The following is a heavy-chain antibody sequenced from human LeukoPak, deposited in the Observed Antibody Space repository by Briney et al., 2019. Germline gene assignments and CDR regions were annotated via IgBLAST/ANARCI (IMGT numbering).Heavy chain of an antibody. D-gene: IGHD5-18*01. Sequence: GGSLRLSCAASGFTFSGYWMSWVRQAPGKGLEGVANIKEDGSEKYYVDSVKGRLTISRDNAKNSLYLQMNSLRAEDTAMYYCAKIGYNYAYDYLGQGTLVTVSS. CDR2: IKEDGSEK. CDR3: AKIGYNYAYDY. CDR1: GFTFSGYW. V-gene: IGHV3-7*05. J-gene: IGHJ4*02.